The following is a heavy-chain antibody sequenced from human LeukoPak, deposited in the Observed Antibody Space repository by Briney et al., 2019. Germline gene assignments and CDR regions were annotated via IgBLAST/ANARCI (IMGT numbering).Heavy chain of an antibody. CDR1: GFTFSSYE. CDR3: ASPWEEFFFGN. V-gene: IGHV3-48*03. CDR2: ISSGGSAK. Sequence: PGGSLRLSCAASGFTFSSYEMNWVRQTPGKGLEWISYISSGGSAKYYADAVKGRFTIYRDNAKKSVYLQMNSLRAEDTAVYYCASPWEEFFFGNWGQGTLVTVSS. J-gene: IGHJ4*02. D-gene: IGHD1-26*01.